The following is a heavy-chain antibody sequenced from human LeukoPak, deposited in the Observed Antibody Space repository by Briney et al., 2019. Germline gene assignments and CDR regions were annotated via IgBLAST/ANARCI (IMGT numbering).Heavy chain of an antibody. CDR2: IYYNGNP. V-gene: IGHV4-59*08. J-gene: IGHJ4*02. CDR3: ANNRYHSEFNGYWNLFDN. Sequence: PSETLSLTCTVSGGSISSDYWSWLRQPPGKGLEWIGQIYYNGNPDYNPSLKSRVTISVDTSKNQFSLRLRSVTAADTAVYFCANNRYHSEFNGYWNLFDNWGQGTLVAVSS. CDR1: GGSISSDY. D-gene: IGHD3-22*01.